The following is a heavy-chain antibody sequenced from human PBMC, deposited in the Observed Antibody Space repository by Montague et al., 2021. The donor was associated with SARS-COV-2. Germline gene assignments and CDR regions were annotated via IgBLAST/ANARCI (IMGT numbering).Heavy chain of an antibody. CDR2: ISYDGSNK. CDR3: ARALFSRRGVYITTYYYSYYMDA. CDR1: GFTFSSYA. Sequence: SLRLSCAASGFTFSSYAMHWVRQAPGKGLEWVAVISYDGSNKYYADSVKGRFTISRDNSKNTLYLQMNSLRAEDTAVYYCARALFSRRGVYITTYYYSYYMDAWGTGTTVTVSS. V-gene: IGHV3-30*04. J-gene: IGHJ6*03. D-gene: IGHD3-10*01.